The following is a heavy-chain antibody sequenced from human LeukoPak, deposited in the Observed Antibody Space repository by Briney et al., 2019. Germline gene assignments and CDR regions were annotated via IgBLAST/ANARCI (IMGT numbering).Heavy chain of an antibody. D-gene: IGHD3-10*01. Sequence: SQTLSLTCTVSGGSISSGDYYWSWIRQPPGKGLEWIGYIYYSGSTYYNPSLKSRVTISVDTSKNQFSLKLSSVTAADTAVYYCARAGFGEILNNWFDPWGQGTLVTVSS. J-gene: IGHJ5*02. CDR1: GGSISSGDYY. V-gene: IGHV4-30-4*01. CDR2: IYYSGST. CDR3: ARAGFGEILNNWFDP.